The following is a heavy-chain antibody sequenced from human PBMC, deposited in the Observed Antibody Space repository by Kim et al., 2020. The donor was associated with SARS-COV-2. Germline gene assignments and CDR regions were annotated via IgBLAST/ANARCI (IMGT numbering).Heavy chain of an antibody. CDR3: AREFSKDYDRAFDI. Sequence: ADSVKGRFTISRDNSKNTLYLKMNSLRAEDTAVYYCAREFSKDYDRAFDIWGQGTMVTVSS. V-gene: IGHV3-30*07. J-gene: IGHJ3*02. D-gene: IGHD3-22*01.